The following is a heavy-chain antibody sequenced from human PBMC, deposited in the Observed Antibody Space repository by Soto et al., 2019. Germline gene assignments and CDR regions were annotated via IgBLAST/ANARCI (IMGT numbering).Heavy chain of an antibody. CDR2: IIPILGTA. J-gene: IGHJ4*02. V-gene: IGHV1-69*13. Sequence: GASVKVSCKASGGTFSSYAISWVRQAPGQGLEWMGGIIPILGTANYAQKFQGRVTITADESTSTAYMELSSLRSEDTAVYYCARELVGATSRWLSYWGQGTLVTVSS. CDR1: GGTFSSYA. D-gene: IGHD1-26*01. CDR3: ARELVGATSRWLSY.